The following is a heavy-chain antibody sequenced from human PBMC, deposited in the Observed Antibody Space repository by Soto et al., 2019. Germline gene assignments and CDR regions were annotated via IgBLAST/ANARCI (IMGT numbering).Heavy chain of an antibody. CDR3: ARDIHYGSGSYYNYYYYGMDV. D-gene: IGHD3-10*01. CDR1: GGSISSSNW. V-gene: IGHV4-4*02. J-gene: IGHJ6*02. Sequence: SETLSLTCAVSGGSISSSNWWSWVRQPPGKGLEWIGEIYHSGSTNYNPSLKSRVTISVDKSKNQFSLKLSSVTAADTAVYYCARDIHYGSGSYYNYYYYGMDVWGQGTTVTVSS. CDR2: IYHSGST.